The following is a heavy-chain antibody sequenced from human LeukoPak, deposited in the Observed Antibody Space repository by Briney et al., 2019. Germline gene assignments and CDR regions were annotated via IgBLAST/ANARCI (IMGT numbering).Heavy chain of an antibody. CDR1: GFTFSSYA. D-gene: IGHD4-17*01. CDR2: ISYDGSNK. V-gene: IGHV3-30-3*01. J-gene: IGHJ4*02. Sequence: PGGSLRLSCAASGFTFSSYAMHWVHQAPGKGLEWVAVISYDGSNKYYADSEKGRFTISRDNSKNTLYLQMNSLRAEDTAVYYCARGSTVTHLYYFDYWGQGTLVTVSS. CDR3: ARGSTVTHLYYFDY.